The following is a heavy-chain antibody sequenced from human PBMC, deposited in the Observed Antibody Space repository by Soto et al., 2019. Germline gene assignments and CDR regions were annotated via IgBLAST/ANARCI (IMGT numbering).Heavy chain of an antibody. D-gene: IGHD6-6*01. Sequence: PSETLSLTCAVSGDYISSGDFFWTWIRQSPGKGLEWLAYIYKSGTSYYNPSLKSRLFISIDTSNNLFSLQLTSVTAADTAFYYCARYLSASSGWFDPWGQGTLVTVSS. CDR3: ARYLSASSGWFDP. V-gene: IGHV4-30-4*01. J-gene: IGHJ5*02. CDR2: IYKSGTS. CDR1: GDYISSGDFF.